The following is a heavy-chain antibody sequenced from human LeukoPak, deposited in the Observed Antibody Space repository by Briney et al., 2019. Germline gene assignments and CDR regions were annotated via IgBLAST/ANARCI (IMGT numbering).Heavy chain of an antibody. Sequence: GRSLRLSCAASGFTFSSYGMHWVRQAPGKGLEWVAVIWYDGSNKYYADSVKGRFTISRDNSKNTLYLQMNSLRAEDTAVYYCASAGYCSGGSCYIGSFDYWGQGTLVTVSS. V-gene: IGHV3-30*19. CDR1: GFTFSSYG. J-gene: IGHJ4*02. D-gene: IGHD2-15*01. CDR3: ASAGYCSGGSCYIGSFDY. CDR2: IWYDGSNK.